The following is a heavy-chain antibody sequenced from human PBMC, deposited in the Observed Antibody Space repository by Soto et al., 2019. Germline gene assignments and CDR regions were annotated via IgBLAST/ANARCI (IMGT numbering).Heavy chain of an antibody. CDR3: AKERYSGYYDY. D-gene: IGHD3-22*01. J-gene: IGHJ4*02. CDR1: GFDFSNFG. Sequence: GGSLRLSCAASGFDFSNFGMIWVRQAPGKGLEWVSGISDSGSGAYYADSVKGRFTISRDNSKNTLYLQMNSLRAEDTAVYYCAKERYSGYYDYWGQGTLVTVSS. V-gene: IGHV3-23*01. CDR2: ISDSGSGA.